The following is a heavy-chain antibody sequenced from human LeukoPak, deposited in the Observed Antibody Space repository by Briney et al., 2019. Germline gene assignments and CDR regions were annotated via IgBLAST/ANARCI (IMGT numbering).Heavy chain of an antibody. D-gene: IGHD5-12*01. CDR2: IYWNDDK. CDR1: GFSLSTSGEG. J-gene: IGHJ5*02. Sequence: SGPTLVKPTQTLTLTCTFSGFSLSTSGEGVGWIRQPPGKALEWLALIYWNDDKQYSPSLKSRLTISKDTSKNQVVLTMTNMDPVDTATYYCARSYSDYDYFNNWFDPWGQGTLVTVSS. V-gene: IGHV2-5*01. CDR3: ARSYSDYDYFNNWFDP.